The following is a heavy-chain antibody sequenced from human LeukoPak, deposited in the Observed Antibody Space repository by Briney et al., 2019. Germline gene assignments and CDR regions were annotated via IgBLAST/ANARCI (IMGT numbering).Heavy chain of an antibody. CDR3: ATGRITMVRGVRNWFDP. J-gene: IGHJ5*02. CDR1: GYTLTELS. D-gene: IGHD3-10*01. CDR2: FDPEDGET. Sequence: GASVKVSCKVSGYTLTELSMHWVRQAPGKGLEWMGGFDPEDGETIYAQKFQGRVTMTEDTSTDAAYMELSSLRSEDTAVYYCATGRITMVRGVRNWFDPWGQGTLVTVSS. V-gene: IGHV1-24*01.